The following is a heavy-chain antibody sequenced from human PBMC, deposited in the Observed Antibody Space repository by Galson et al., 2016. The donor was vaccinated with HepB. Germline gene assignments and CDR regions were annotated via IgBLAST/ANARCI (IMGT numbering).Heavy chain of an antibody. J-gene: IGHJ5*02. CDR1: GGSIFSSHW. Sequence: SETLSLTCAVSGGSIFSSHWWSWVRQPPGKGLEWIGQIYHSGTTNYNPSLKSRVTISVDTSRNQFSLTLYSVTAADTAFYYCARETIGVSSGWYWNWNDPWGQGTLVTVSS. D-gene: IGHD6-19*01. V-gene: IGHV4-4*02. CDR3: ARETIGVSSGWYWNWNDP. CDR2: IYHSGTT.